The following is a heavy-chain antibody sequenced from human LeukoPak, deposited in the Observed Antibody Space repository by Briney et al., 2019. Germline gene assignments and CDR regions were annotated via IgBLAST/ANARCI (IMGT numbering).Heavy chain of an antibody. CDR1: GGSISSGSYY. CDR3: AKTGYRKGFDY. CDR2: IYYSGST. J-gene: IGHJ4*02. Sequence: AETLSLTCTVSGGSISSGSYYWSWIRQPPGKGLVWIGYIYYSGSTNYHPSLKSRVPITVDTSKNQFSLKLSYVTGADTAVYYCAKTGYRKGFDYWGQGTLVTVSS. D-gene: IGHD3-9*01. V-gene: IGHV4-61*01.